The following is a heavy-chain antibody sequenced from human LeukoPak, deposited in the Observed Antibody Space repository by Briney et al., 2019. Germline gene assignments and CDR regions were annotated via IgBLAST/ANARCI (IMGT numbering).Heavy chain of an antibody. CDR1: GFTFSSYA. V-gene: IGHV3-15*01. CDR3: TTDLGITMIRGVIVS. D-gene: IGHD3-10*01. J-gene: IGHJ4*02. Sequence: KTGGSLRLSCAASGFTFSSYAMSWVRQAPGKGLEWVGRIKSKADGETTDYAAPVKGRFTMSRDDSKATLYLQMNSLKAEDTAVYYCTTDLGITMIRGVIVSWGQGTLVTVSS. CDR2: IKSKADGETT.